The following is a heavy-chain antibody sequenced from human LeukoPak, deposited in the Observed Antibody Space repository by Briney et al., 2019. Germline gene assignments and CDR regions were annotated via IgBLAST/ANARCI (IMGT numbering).Heavy chain of an antibody. D-gene: IGHD1-26*01. CDR2: INPNSGGT. V-gene: IGHV1-2*02. CDR3: ARGPFGRATTIDY. Sequence: GASVKVSCKASGYTFTGYYMHWVRQAPGQGLEWMGWINPNSGGTNYAQKFQGRVTMTRDTSISTAYMELSRLRSDDTAVYYCARGPFGRATTIDYWGQGTLVTVSS. CDR1: GYTFTGYY. J-gene: IGHJ4*02.